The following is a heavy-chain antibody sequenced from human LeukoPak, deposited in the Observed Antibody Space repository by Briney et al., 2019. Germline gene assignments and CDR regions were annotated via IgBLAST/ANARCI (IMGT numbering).Heavy chain of an antibody. V-gene: IGHV3-11*04. J-gene: IGHJ4*02. CDR1: GFTFSDYY. Sequence: GGSLRLSCAASGFTFSDYYMSWIRQAPGKGLEWVSYISSTSSTIYYADSVKGRFTISRENSKNTVYLQMNSLRAEDTAVYYCARFYGDDFSGYFDYWGQGTLVSVSS. CDR3: ARFYGDDFSGYFDY. CDR2: ISSTSSTI. D-gene: IGHD4-17*01.